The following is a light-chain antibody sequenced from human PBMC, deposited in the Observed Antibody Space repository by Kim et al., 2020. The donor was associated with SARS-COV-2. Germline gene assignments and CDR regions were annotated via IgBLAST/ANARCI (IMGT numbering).Light chain of an antibody. CDR1: QSVDRNY. CDR2: GTS. Sequence: EIVLTQSPGTLSLSPGERATLSCRASQSVDRNYLAWYQHKPGQSPRLLIYGTSTRATGIPDRFSGSGYGTDFTLAITRLEPEDFAVYYCQAYGRSRGAFGQGTKLEIK. CDR3: QAYGRSRGA. V-gene: IGKV3-20*01. J-gene: IGKJ2*01.